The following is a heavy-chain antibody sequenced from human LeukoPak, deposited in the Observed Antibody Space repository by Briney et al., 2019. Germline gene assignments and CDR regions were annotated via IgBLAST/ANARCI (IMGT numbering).Heavy chain of an antibody. CDR3: VKSGGYGLIDY. CDR2: IYYTGST. V-gene: IGHV4-34*01. CDR1: GGSFRGYY. D-gene: IGHD6-19*01. J-gene: IGHJ4*02. Sequence: SETLSLTCVVYGGSFRGYYWRWIRQPPGKGLEWIGNIYYTGSTYYNASLQSRVTISIDMSKNQFSLRLSSVTAADTAMYYCVKSGGYGLIDYWGQGTLVTVSS.